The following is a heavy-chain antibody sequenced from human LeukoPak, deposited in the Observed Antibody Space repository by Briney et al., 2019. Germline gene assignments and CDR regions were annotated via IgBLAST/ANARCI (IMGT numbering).Heavy chain of an antibody. Sequence: ATVKVSCKASGYTFTDYYMHWVQQAPGKGLEWMGGFDPEDGETIYAQKFQGRVTMTEDTSTDTAYMELSSLRSEDTAVYYCATSYSSSSPGGHWGQGTLVTVSS. J-gene: IGHJ4*02. CDR3: ATSYSSSSPGGH. CDR1: GYTFTDYY. V-gene: IGHV1-24*01. CDR2: FDPEDGET. D-gene: IGHD6-6*01.